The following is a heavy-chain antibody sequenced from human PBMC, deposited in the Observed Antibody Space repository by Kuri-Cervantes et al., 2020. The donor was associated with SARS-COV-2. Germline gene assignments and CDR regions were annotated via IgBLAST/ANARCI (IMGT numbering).Heavy chain of an antibody. Sequence: GESLKISCAASGFTFSSYAMSWVRQAPGKGLEWVSAISGSGGSTYYADSVKGRFTISRDNSKNTLYLQMNSLRAEDTAVYYCAKDAGYSSSWYVGGSIWSDPWGQGTLVTVFS. CDR1: GFTFSSYA. CDR2: ISGSGGST. D-gene: IGHD6-13*01. CDR3: AKDAGYSSSWYVGGSIWSDP. J-gene: IGHJ5*02. V-gene: IGHV3-23*01.